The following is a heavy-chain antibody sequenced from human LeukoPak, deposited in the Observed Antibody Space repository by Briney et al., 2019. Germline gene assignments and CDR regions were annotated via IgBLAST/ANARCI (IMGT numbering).Heavy chain of an antibody. V-gene: IGHV4-31*03. CDR3: ARGHLEWSYCMDV. CDR1: GGSISSGGYY. J-gene: IGHJ6*03. CDR2: IHTSGST. Sequence: PSQTLSLTCTVSGGSISSGGYYWSWFRQHPGKGLEWIGYIHTSGSTYYNPSLKSRVTISVDTSKNQFSLKLSSVTAADTAVYYCARGHLEWSYCMDVWGKGTTVTVSS. D-gene: IGHD3-3*01.